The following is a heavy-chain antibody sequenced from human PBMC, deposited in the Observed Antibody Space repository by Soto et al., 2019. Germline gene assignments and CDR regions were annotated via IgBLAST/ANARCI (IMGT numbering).Heavy chain of an antibody. CDR3: AKGVATAVPALDY. CDR2: VSWNSGAK. J-gene: IGHJ4*02. Sequence: LRLSCVASGFSFDDFVMNWVRQRPGKGLEWVSSVSWNSGAKLYADSVKGRFAISRDSAKKSVYLQMNSLRPDDTAFYYCAKGVATAVPALDYWGQGTLVTVYS. V-gene: IGHV3-9*01. D-gene: IGHD2-21*02. CDR1: GFSFDDFV.